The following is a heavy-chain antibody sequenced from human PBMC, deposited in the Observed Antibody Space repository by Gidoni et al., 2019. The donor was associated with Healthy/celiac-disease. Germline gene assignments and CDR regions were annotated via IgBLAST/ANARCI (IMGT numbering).Heavy chain of an antibody. D-gene: IGHD6-6*01. V-gene: IGHV3-7*01. CDR3: ARDRPYSNSHFFDY. CDR1: GFRFSTYW. J-gene: IGHJ4*02. CDR2: INQDGSEK. Sequence: EVQLVESGGGLVQPGGSLRLSCAASGFRFSTYWMSWVRQAPGKGLEWVANINQDGSEKYYVDSVKGRFTISRDNAKNSLYLQMNSLRAEDTAVYYCARDRPYSNSHFFDYWGQGTLVTVSS.